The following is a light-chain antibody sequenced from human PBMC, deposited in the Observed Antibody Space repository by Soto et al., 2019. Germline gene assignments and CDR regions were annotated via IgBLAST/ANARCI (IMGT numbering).Light chain of an antibody. CDR3: QQYGTSPPT. J-gene: IGKJ3*01. CDR1: QSVSRNS. CDR2: GAS. Sequence: EIVLTQSPGTLSLSPGERATLSCRASQSVSRNSLAWYQQQPGQAPRLLIYGASSSSTDIPNRFSGSGSGTDFTLIVSRLEPEDFAEYFCQQYGTSPPTFGPGTKVDIK. V-gene: IGKV3-20*01.